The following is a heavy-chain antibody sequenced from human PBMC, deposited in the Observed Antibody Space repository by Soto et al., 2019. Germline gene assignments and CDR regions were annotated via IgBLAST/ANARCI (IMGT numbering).Heavy chain of an antibody. D-gene: IGHD2-21*01. V-gene: IGHV3-11*06. J-gene: IGHJ3*02. Sequence: GGSLRLSCAASGFTFSDYYMSWIRQAPGKGLEWVSYISSNSDYIYYADSVKGRFTISRDNAKNSLYLQMNSLRAEDTAVYYWARNVGGARAFDIWGQGTMVTVSS. CDR3: ARNVGGARAFDI. CDR2: ISSNSDYI. CDR1: GFTFSDYY.